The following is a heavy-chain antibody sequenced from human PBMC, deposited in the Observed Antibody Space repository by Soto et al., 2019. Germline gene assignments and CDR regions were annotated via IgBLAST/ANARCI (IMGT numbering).Heavy chain of an antibody. Sequence: EVQLLESGGGVVQHGGSLRLSCAASGFTISSFAMSWVRQAPGKGLEWVSAISGSGGDTYYSDSVKGRFTISTDNSKNTLYLQMNSLRADDTALYYCAKVPYGGGHCLGYFDYWGQGTLVTVSS. J-gene: IGHJ4*02. CDR3: AKVPYGGGHCLGYFDY. CDR1: GFTISSFA. CDR2: ISGSGGDT. V-gene: IGHV3-23*01. D-gene: IGHD2-21*02.